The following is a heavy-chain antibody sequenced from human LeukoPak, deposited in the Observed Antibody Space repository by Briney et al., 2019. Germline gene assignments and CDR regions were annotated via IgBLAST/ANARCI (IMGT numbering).Heavy chain of an antibody. D-gene: IGHD3-22*01. CDR1: GFTFSSFA. V-gene: IGHV3-23*01. CDR2: ISASGGST. Sequence: PGGSLRFSCAASGFTFSSFATSWVRQAPGKGLEWVSGISASGGSTYYADSVKGRFTISRDNSKNTLYLQMNSLRAEDTAVYYCAKGFYDNSASGVFDIWGQGTMVTVSS. CDR3: AKGFYDNSASGVFDI. J-gene: IGHJ3*02.